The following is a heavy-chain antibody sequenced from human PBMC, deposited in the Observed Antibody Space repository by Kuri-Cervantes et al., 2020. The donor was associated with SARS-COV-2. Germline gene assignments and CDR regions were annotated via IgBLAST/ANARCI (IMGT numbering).Heavy chain of an antibody. CDR1: GGSISSSSYY. D-gene: IGHD5-24*01. V-gene: IGHV4-39*01. CDR3: ARQVGYNYYHDAFDI. J-gene: IGHJ3*02. Sequence: GALRLCCTVSGGSISSSSYYWGWIRQPPGKGLEWIGSIYYSGSTYYNPSLKSRVTISVDTSKNQFSLKLSSVTAADTAVYYCARQVGYNYYHDAFDIWGQGTMVTVSS. CDR2: IYYSGST.